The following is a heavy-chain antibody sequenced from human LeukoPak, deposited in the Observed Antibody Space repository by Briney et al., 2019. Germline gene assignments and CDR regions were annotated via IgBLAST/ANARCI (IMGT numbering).Heavy chain of an antibody. Sequence: ASVKVSCKASGYIFTGYYMHWVRQAPGQGLEWMGWINPNSGDTNYAQKFQGRVTMTRNTSISTAYMELSSLRSEDTAVYYCARPLMYYYGSETYFWFDPWGQGTLVTVSS. V-gene: IGHV1-2*02. CDR3: ARPLMYYYGSETYFWFDP. CDR2: INPNSGDT. D-gene: IGHD3-10*01. CDR1: GYIFTGYY. J-gene: IGHJ5*02.